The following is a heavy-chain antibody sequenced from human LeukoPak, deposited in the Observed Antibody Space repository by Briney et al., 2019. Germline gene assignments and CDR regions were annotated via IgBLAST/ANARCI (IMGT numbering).Heavy chain of an antibody. CDR1: GGSISSYY. Sequence: SETLSPTCTVSGGSISSYYWSWIRQPPGKGLEWIGYIYYSGSTNYNPSLKSRVTISVDTSKNQFSLKLSSVTAADTAVYYCARGRIGDILTGYLDYWGQGTLVTVSS. CDR2: IYYSGST. J-gene: IGHJ4*02. V-gene: IGHV4-59*01. CDR3: ARGRIGDILTGYLDY. D-gene: IGHD3-9*01.